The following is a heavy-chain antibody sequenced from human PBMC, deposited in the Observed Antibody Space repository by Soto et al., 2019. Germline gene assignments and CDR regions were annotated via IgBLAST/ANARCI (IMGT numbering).Heavy chain of an antibody. V-gene: IGHV4-39*01. Sequence: QLQLQESGPGLVKPSETLSLTCTVSGGSISSSSYYWGWIRQPPGKGLEWIGSIYYSGTTYYNSSLTSRVTISVDTSETQFSLKLSSVTAADTAVYYCASSSSGWYIGVIYYWGQRTLVTVSS. CDR1: GGSISSSSYY. J-gene: IGHJ4*02. D-gene: IGHD6-19*01. CDR3: ASSSSGWYIGVIYY. CDR2: IYYSGTT.